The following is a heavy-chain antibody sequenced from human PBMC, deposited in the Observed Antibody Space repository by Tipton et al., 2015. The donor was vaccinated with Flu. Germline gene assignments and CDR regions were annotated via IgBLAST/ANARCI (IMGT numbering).Heavy chain of an antibody. D-gene: IGHD4-11*01. J-gene: IGHJ5*02. V-gene: IGHV4-38-2*01. CDR2: VYRSGST. Sequence: TLSLTCAVSGDSISSDYHWGWIRQFPGKGLEWIGTVYRSGSTIYSPSLKSRVTISIDRSKNQFSLNMRSVTAADMAVYYCARRDYRNYVSDPKSWFDPWGQGTLGAVSS. CDR1: GDSISSDYH. CDR3: ARRDYRNYVSDPKSWFDP.